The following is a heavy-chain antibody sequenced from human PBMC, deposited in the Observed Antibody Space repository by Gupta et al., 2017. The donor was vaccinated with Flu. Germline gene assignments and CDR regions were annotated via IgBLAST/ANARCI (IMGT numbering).Heavy chain of an antibody. V-gene: IGHV1-18*01. CDR2: ISSHSGDT. CDR3: ARDRQFAWLQHPDGFDT. CDR1: GYTFTSYG. D-gene: IGHD5-24*01. Sequence: QVHLVQSGVEVKKPGASVRVSCKASGYTFTSYGISWVRQAPGQGLERMGWISSHSGDTRYVEKLQGRVTLTTDTSTTTAYMDLRSLTSDDTAVYYCARDRQFAWLQHPDGFDTWGQGTMVTVSS. J-gene: IGHJ3*02.